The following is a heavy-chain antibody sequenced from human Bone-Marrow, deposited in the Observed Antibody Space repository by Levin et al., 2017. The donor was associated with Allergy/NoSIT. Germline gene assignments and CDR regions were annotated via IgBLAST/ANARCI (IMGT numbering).Heavy chain of an antibody. CDR1: GFTFSSYW. CDR3: ARSWGAPPAALGWGPKRVAQRYFYALDV. V-gene: IGHV3-74*01. J-gene: IGHJ6*02. D-gene: IGHD2-2*01. CDR2: LSNDGSSP. Sequence: GGSLRLSCVASGFTFSSYWMYWVRQAPGKGLVWVSRLSNDGSSPTYADSVKGRFTVSGDNARNTLYLQMNSLSAEDTAVYYCARSWGAPPAALGWGPKRVAQRYFYALDVWGQGTTVTVSS.